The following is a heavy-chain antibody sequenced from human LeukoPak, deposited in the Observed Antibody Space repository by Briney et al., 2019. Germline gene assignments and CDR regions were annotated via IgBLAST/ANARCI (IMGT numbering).Heavy chain of an antibody. CDR3: ARDYGSTSFDY. CDR2: ISAYNGNT. Sequence: ASVKVSCKASGGTFSSYAISWVRQAPGQGLEWMGWISAYNGNTNYAQKLQGRVTMTTDTSTSTAYMELRSLRSDDTAVYYCARDYGSTSFDYWGQGTLVTVSS. J-gene: IGHJ4*02. V-gene: IGHV1-18*01. CDR1: GGTFSSYA. D-gene: IGHD2-2*01.